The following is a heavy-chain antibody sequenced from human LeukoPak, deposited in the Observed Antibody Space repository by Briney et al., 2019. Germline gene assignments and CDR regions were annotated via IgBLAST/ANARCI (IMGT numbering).Heavy chain of an antibody. CDR2: IIPILGIA. V-gene: IGHV1-69*04. Sequence: SVKVSCKVSGYTLTELSMHWVRQAPGQGLEWMGRIIPILGIANYAQKFQGRVTITADKSTSTAYMELSSLRSEDTAVYYCARDGYRSYYFDYWGQGTLVTVSS. D-gene: IGHD5-24*01. CDR3: ARDGYRSYYFDY. J-gene: IGHJ4*02. CDR1: GYTLTELS.